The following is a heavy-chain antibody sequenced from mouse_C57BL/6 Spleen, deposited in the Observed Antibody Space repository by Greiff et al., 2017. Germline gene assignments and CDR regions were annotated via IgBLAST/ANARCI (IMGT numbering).Heavy chain of an antibody. V-gene: IGHV1-15*01. D-gene: IGHD1-1*01. CDR3: TTTVVATDFDY. Sequence: QVQLQQSGAELVRPGASVTLSCKASGYTFTDYEMHWVKQTPVHGLEWIGAIDPETGGTAYNQTFKGKAILTADKSSSTAYMELRSLTSEDSAVYYCTTTVVATDFDYWGQGTTLTVSS. CDR2: IDPETGGT. CDR1: GYTFTDYE. J-gene: IGHJ2*01.